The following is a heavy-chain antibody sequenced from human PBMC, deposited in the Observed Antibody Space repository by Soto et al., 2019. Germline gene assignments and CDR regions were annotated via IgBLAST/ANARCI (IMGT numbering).Heavy chain of an antibody. V-gene: IGHV4-59*12. J-gene: IGHJ4*02. CDR3: ATSSGWYYFAY. Sequence: QVQLQESGPGLVKPSETLSLTCTVSGVSISSYYWSWIRQPPRKGLEWIGSIYYTGSTNYNPSLKSRVTISVDTSKNQFALKMNSVTAADTAMYYCATSSGWYYFAYWGQGTLVTVSS. CDR1: GVSISSYY. CDR2: IYYTGST. D-gene: IGHD6-19*01.